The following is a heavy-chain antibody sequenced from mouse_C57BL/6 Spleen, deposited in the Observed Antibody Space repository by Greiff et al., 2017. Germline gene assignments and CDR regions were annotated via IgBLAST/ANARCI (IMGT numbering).Heavy chain of an antibody. J-gene: IGHJ4*01. CDR2: IHPNSGST. V-gene: IGHV1-64*01. D-gene: IGHD4-1*01. CDR1: GYTFTSYW. Sequence: QVQLQQSGAELVKPGASVKLSCKASGYTFTSYWMHWVKQRPGQGLEWIGMIHPNSGSTNYNEKFKSKATLTVDKSSSTAYMQLSSLTSEDSAVYYCARDLKLGPYAMDYWGQGTSVTVSS. CDR3: ARDLKLGPYAMDY.